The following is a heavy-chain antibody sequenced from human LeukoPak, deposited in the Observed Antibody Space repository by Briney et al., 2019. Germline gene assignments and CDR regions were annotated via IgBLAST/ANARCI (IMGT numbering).Heavy chain of an antibody. Sequence: ASVKVSCKASGYTFTSYGISWVRQAPGQGLEWMGWISAYNGNTNYAQKLQGRVTMTRDTSISTAYMELSRLRSDDTAVYYCASSAAAPGVEWFDPWGQGTLVTVSS. J-gene: IGHJ5*02. V-gene: IGHV1-18*01. CDR1: GYTFTSYG. CDR2: ISAYNGNT. CDR3: ASSAAAPGVEWFDP. D-gene: IGHD6-13*01.